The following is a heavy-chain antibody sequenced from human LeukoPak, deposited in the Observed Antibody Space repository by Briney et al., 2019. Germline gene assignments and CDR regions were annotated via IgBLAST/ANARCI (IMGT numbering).Heavy chain of an antibody. J-gene: IGHJ4*02. CDR2: IYTSGST. D-gene: IGHD3-10*01. Sequence: SETLSLTCTVSGGSISSYYWSWIRQPAGKGLEWIGRIYTSGSTNYNPSLKSRVTMSVDTSKNQFSLKLSSVTAADTAVYYCARDAYYYGSGSPYYFDYWGQGTLVTVSS. CDR1: GGSISSYY. V-gene: IGHV4-4*07. CDR3: ARDAYYYGSGSPYYFDY.